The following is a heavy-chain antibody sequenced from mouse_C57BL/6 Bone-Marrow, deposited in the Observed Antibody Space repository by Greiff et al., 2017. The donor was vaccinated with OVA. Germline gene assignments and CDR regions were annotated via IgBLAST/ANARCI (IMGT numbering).Heavy chain of an antibody. Sequence: QVQLQQPGAELVKPGASVKMSCKASGYTFTSYWITWVEQRPGQGLEWIGDIYPGSGSTNYNEKFKGKATLTVDTSSSTAYMQISSLTSEDSAVYYCARVNGNDPDYWGQGTTLTVSS. D-gene: IGHD2-2*01. CDR2: IYPGSGST. CDR1: GYTFTSYW. V-gene: IGHV1-55*01. CDR3: ARVNGNDPDY. J-gene: IGHJ2*01.